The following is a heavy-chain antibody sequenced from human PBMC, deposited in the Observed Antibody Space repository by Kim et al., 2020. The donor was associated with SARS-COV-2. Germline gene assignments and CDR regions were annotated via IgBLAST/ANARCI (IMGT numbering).Heavy chain of an antibody. Sequence: ANDAQKVQGRVTITADESTSTAYMELSSLRSEDTTVYYCAVYGAWNWFDPWGQGTLVTVSS. J-gene: IGHJ5*02. D-gene: IGHD4-17*01. CDR3: AVYGAWNWFDP. V-gene: IGHV1-69*01. CDR2: A.